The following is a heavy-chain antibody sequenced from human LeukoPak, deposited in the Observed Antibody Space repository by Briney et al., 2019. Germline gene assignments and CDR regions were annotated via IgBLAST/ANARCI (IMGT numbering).Heavy chain of an antibody. CDR1: GGSVSDYY. Sequence: SETLSLTCTISGGSVSDYYWSWIRQSPGKGLEWIGYIYHTGSTGYSPSLKSRVTISADTSQNQFSLKLSSVTAADTAVYYCASRKLGNDYWGQGTLVTVSS. CDR3: ASRKLGNDY. D-gene: IGHD7-27*01. V-gene: IGHV4-59*02. J-gene: IGHJ4*02. CDR2: IYHTGST.